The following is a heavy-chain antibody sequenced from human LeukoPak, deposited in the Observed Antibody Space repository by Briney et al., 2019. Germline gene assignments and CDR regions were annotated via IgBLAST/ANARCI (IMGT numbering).Heavy chain of an antibody. V-gene: IGHV3-7*01. Sequence: PGGSLRLSCAASGFTFSSYWMSWVRQAPGKGLEWVANIKQDGSEKYYVDSVKGRFTISRDNAKNSLYLQMNSLRAEDTAVYYCAREEYSYGQAVAGQGYFDYWGQGTLVTVSS. CDR2: IKQDGSEK. CDR3: AREEYSYGQAVAGQGYFDY. J-gene: IGHJ4*02. CDR1: GFTFSSYW. D-gene: IGHD6-19*01.